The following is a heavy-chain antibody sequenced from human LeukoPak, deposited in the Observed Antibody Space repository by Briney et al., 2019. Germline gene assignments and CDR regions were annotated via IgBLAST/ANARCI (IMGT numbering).Heavy chain of an antibody. D-gene: IGHD5-18*01. J-gene: IGHJ4*02. Sequence: LSLTCTVSGGSISSGDYYWSWIRQAPGKGLEWVSYSGNDDRTIYYADSVKGRFTLSRDNAKNSLYLQMNSLRAEDTAVYYCARDGGYSYEFDYWGQGTLVTVSS. CDR1: GGSISSGDYY. CDR2: SGNDDRTI. V-gene: IGHV3-11*04. CDR3: ARDGGYSYEFDY.